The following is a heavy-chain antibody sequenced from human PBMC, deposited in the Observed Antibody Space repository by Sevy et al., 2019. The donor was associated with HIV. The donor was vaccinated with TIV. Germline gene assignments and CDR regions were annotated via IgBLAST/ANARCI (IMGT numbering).Heavy chain of an antibody. D-gene: IGHD3-22*01. CDR3: ARVYYYDSSGYFDY. CDR2: IYTSGST. J-gene: IGHJ4*02. CDR1: GGSISSYY. Sequence: SETLSLTCTVSGGSISSYYWSWIRQPAGKGLEWIGRIYTSGSTNYNPSLKSRVTMSVDTSKNQFSLKLSSVTAADTAVYYCARVYYYDSSGYFDYWGQGTLVTVSS. V-gene: IGHV4-4*07.